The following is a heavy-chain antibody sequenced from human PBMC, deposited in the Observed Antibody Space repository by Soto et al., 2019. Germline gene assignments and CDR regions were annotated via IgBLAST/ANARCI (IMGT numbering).Heavy chain of an antibody. CDR2: ISYDGSNT. J-gene: IGHJ4*02. D-gene: IGHD5-18*01. Sequence: QVQLVESGGGVVQPGRSLKLSCAASGFTFRTYAMHWVRQAPGKGLEWVAVISYDGSNTYYADSVKGRFTISRDNSKNTLYLQMNSLRTEDSAVYYCARDSETNGYSYDYFEYWGQGTLVTVSS. V-gene: IGHV3-30*04. CDR3: ARDSETNGYSYDYFEY. CDR1: GFTFRTYA.